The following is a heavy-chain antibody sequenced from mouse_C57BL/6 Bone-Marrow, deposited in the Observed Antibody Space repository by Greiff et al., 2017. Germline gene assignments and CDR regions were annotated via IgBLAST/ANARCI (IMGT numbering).Heavy chain of an antibody. CDR1: GYTFTSYW. V-gene: IGHV1-7*01. J-gene: IGHJ2*01. Sequence: VKLQESGAELAKPGASVKLSCKASGYTFTSYWMHWVKQRPGKGLEWIGYINPSSGYTKYNQKFKDKDTLTADKSSSTAYMQLSSLTYEDSAVDYCAKEGYLDYWGQGTTLTVSS. CDR2: INPSSGYT. CDR3: AKEGYLDY.